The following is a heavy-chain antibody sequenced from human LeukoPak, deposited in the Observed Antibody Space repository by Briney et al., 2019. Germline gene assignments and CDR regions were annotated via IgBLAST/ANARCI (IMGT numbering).Heavy chain of an antibody. V-gene: IGHV3-30*03. CDR2: ISYDGSNK. CDR1: GFTFSSYG. Sequence: GGSLRLSCAASGFTFSSYGMHWVRQAPGKGLEWVAVISYDGSNKYYAGSVKGRFSISRDNAKNSLYLQMNSLRDEDTAVYYCARDTVGASLFDYWGQGTLVTVSS. CDR3: ARDTVGASLFDY. D-gene: IGHD1-26*01. J-gene: IGHJ4*02.